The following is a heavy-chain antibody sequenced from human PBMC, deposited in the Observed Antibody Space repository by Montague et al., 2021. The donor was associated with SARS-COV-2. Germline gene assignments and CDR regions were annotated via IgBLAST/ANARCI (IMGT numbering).Heavy chain of an antibody. J-gene: IGHJ4*02. CDR1: GGSFSGYY. CDR2: IDHSGST. Sequence: SETLSLTCAVYGGSFSGYYWSWIRQPPGKGLEWIGEIDHSGSTNYNPSLKSRVTISVDTSKNLFPLKLSSVTAADTAVYYCAREVGRGYSGYEGEYWGQGTLVTVSS. CDR3: AREVGRGYSGYEGEY. D-gene: IGHD5-12*01. V-gene: IGHV4-34*01.